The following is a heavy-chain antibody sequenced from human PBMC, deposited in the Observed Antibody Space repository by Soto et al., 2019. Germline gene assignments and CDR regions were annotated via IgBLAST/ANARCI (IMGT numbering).Heavy chain of an antibody. Sequence: EVHLLESGGGLVKPGGSLRLSCAASGFTFTNYAMTWVRQAPGKGLEWVSSISGGDGDTSYADSVKGRFTISRDHSENTMFLQMNSLRPDATAVYYCAKDRFTSTVRKYWFFDLWGRGTLVTVSS. D-gene: IGHD3-10*01. CDR2: ISGGDGDT. V-gene: IGHV3-23*01. J-gene: IGHJ2*01. CDR1: GFTFTNYA. CDR3: AKDRFTSTVRKYWFFDL.